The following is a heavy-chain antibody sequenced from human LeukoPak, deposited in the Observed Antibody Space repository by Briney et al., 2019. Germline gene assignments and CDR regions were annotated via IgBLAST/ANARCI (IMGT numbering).Heavy chain of an antibody. D-gene: IGHD2-15*01. CDR2: ISYDGSNK. CDR1: GFTFSSYA. Sequence: GGSLRLSCAASGFTFSSYAMHWVRQAPGKGLEWVAVISYDGSNKYYADSVKGRFTISGDNSKNTLYLQMNSLRAEDTAVYYCARDKRVVAGGDAFDIWGQGTMVTVSS. J-gene: IGHJ3*02. V-gene: IGHV3-30*04. CDR3: ARDKRVVAGGDAFDI.